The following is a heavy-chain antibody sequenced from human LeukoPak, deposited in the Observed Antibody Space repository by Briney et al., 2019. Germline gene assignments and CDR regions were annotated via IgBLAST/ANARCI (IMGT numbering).Heavy chain of an antibody. CDR1: GGSLSGYY. Sequence: SETLSLTCAVYGGSLSGYYWSWIRQPPGKGLELNGEINHSGSLNYKPSRKSRDTICDDTSKNQFSLKLSSVTAADTAVYYCARVPQRFDPWGQGTLVTVSS. V-gene: IGHV4-34*01. J-gene: IGHJ5*02. CDR3: ARVPQRFDP. CDR2: INHSGSL. D-gene: IGHD6-13*01.